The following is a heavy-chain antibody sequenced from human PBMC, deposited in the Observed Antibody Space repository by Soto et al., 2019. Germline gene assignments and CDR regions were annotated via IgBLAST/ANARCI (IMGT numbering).Heavy chain of an antibody. J-gene: IGHJ4*02. D-gene: IGHD3-9*01. CDR2: ISWSSGSI. CDR3: AKAIYFGRGYFDY. CDR1: GFTFDDYA. Sequence: GGSLRLSCAASGFTFDDYAMHWVRQAPGKGLEWVSGISWSSGSIDYADSVKGRFTISRDNSKNSLYLQMDSLRAEDTAVYYCAKAIYFGRGYFDYWGQGTLVTVSS. V-gene: IGHV3-9*01.